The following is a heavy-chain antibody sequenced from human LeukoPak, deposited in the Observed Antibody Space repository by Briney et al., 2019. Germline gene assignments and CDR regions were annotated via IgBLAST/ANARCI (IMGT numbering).Heavy chain of an antibody. D-gene: IGHD6-13*01. J-gene: IGHJ4*02. CDR3: AKCLGGSSSCFGC. V-gene: IGHV4-59*01. CDR2: IYYSGST. Sequence: SETLSLTCAVPRGSTSSYYWRCIRQPPGKGLEWIGSIYYSGSTNYNPSLKSRVTISVDTSKNQRSLKLSSVTAADTAVYYCAKCLGGSSSCFGCWGQGTPVTVSS. CDR1: RGSTSSYY.